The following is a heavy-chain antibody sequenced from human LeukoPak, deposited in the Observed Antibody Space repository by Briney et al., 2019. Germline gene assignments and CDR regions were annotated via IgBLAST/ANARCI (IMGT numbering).Heavy chain of an antibody. V-gene: IGHV3-23*01. J-gene: IGHJ4*02. Sequence: GGSLRLSCAASGFSFSRFAMSWVRQAPGKGLEWVSTISGSGDYTYYADSVKGRATISGDNSKNTVSLQMNSLRTEDTAVYYCARESTRERPGCWGQGTLVTVSS. CDR1: GFSFSRFA. D-gene: IGHD5/OR15-5a*01. CDR3: ARESTRERPGC. CDR2: ISGSGDYT.